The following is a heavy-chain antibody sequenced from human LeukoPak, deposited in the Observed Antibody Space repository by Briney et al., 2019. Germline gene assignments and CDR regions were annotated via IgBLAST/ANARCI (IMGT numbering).Heavy chain of an antibody. CDR3: ARVSWGYFDY. CDR1: GFTFSSYA. V-gene: IGHV3-23*01. J-gene: IGHJ4*02. D-gene: IGHD6-13*01. CDR2: ILSSGGST. Sequence: GGSLRLSCAASGFTFSSYAMSWVRQAPGKGLEWVSGILSSGGSTYNADSVKGRFTISRDNAKNSLYLQMNSLRAEDTAVHYCARVSWGYFDYWGQGTLVTVSS.